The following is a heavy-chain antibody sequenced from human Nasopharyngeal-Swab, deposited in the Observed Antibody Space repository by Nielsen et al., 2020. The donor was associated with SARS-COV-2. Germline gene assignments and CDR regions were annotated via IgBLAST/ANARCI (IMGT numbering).Heavy chain of an antibody. J-gene: IGHJ4*02. CDR1: GFTFSDYY. CDR3: ARYVNGYGLFDY. V-gene: IGHV3-11*01. CDR2: ISSSGSTI. D-gene: IGHD5-12*01. Sequence: GESLKISCAASGFTFSDYYMSWIRQAPGKGLEWVSYISSSGSTIYYADSVKGRFTISRDNAKNSLYLQMNSLRAEDTAVYYCARYVNGYGLFDYWGQGTLVTVSS.